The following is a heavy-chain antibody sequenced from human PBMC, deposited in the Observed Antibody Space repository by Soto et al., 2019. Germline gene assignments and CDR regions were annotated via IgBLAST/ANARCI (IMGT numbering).Heavy chain of an antibody. D-gene: IGHD2-21*02. CDR1: AFTFSSYA. CDR3: AKGRASDCPGCTQDY. CDR2: VSGSGDST. Sequence: EVQLLESGGGLAQPGGSLRLSCAASAFTFSSYAMSGVRRAPGKGLEWVSAVSGSGDSTYYADSVKGRFTISRDNSKNTLYLQMNSLRAEDTAVYYCAKGRASDCPGCTQDYWGQGTLVTVSS. V-gene: IGHV3-23*01. J-gene: IGHJ4*02.